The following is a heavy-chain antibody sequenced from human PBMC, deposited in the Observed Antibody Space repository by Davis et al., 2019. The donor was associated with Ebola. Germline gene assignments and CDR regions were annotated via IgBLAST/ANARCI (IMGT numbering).Heavy chain of an antibody. CDR1: GGSFSGYY. V-gene: IGHV4-34*01. J-gene: IGHJ4*02. D-gene: IGHD2-15*01. CDR3: ARGYCSGGSCYPFDY. Sequence: MPSETLSLTCAVYGGSFSGYYWSWIRQPPGNGLKWIGEINQSGSTNYNPSLKSRVTISVDTSKNQFSLKLSSVTAADTAVYYCARGYCSGGSCYPFDYWGQGTPVTVSS. CDR2: INQSGST.